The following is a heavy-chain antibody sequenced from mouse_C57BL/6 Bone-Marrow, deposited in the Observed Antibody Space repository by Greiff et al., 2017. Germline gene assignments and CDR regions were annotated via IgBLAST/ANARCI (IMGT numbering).Heavy chain of an antibody. D-gene: IGHD1-1*01. Sequence: VQLQQSGPELVKPGASVKMSCKASGYTFTDYDMHWVKQSHGKSLEWIGYINPNNGGTSYNQKFKGKATLTVHKSSSTAYMELRSLTSEDSAVYYCARRNYYYGSSYDFDYWGQGTTLTVSS. V-gene: IGHV1-22*01. CDR3: ARRNYYYGSSYDFDY. J-gene: IGHJ2*01. CDR1: GYTFTDYD. CDR2: INPNNGGT.